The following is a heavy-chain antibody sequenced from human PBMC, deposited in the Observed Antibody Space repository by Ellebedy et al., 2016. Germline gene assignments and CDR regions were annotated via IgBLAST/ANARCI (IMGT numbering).Heavy chain of an antibody. Sequence: ASVKVSCKASGYTFTGYYMHWVRQAPGQGLEWTGWINPNSGGTNYAQKFQGRVTMTRDTSISTAYMELSRLRSDDTAVYYCARDGWYDSSGYYYFAWFDPWGQGTLVTVSS. CDR3: ARDGWYDSSGYYYFAWFDP. D-gene: IGHD3-22*01. V-gene: IGHV1-2*02. J-gene: IGHJ5*02. CDR1: GYTFTGYY. CDR2: INPNSGGT.